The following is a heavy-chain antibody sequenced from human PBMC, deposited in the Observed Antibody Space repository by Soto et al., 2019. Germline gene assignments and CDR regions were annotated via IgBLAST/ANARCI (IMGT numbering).Heavy chain of an antibody. CDR1: GYTFTSYG. CDR3: ARGIYGSGSTNWFDP. D-gene: IGHD3-10*01. V-gene: IGHV1-18*01. CDR2: ISAYNGNT. J-gene: IGHJ5*02. Sequence: QVQLVQSGAEVKKPGASVKVSCKASGYTFTSYGISWVRQAPGQGLEWMGWISAYNGNTNYAQKLQGRVTMTTDTSTSTADMELRSLRSADTAVYYCARGIYGSGSTNWFDPWGQGTLVTVSS.